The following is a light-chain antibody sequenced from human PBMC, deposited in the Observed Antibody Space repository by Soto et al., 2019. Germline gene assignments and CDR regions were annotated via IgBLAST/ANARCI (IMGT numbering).Light chain of an antibody. Sequence: DIQMTQSPSPLSASVGDRVTITCRASQNIDNFLNWYQQRPVKAPKLLIYDASNLYSGVPSRFSGSGSGTDFTLTIISLQPEDFATYYCQQSHRTPRTFGPGTKVDIK. V-gene: IGKV1-39*01. CDR2: DAS. CDR3: QQSHRTPRT. J-gene: IGKJ1*01. CDR1: QNIDNF.